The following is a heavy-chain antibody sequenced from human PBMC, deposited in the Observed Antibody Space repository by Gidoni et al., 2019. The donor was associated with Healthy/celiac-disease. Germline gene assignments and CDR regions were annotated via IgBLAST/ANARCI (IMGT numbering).Heavy chain of an antibody. Sequence: EVQLLESGGGLVQPGGSLRLSCAASGFAFSSYAMSWVRQAPGKGLEWVSAIRGSGGSTYYADSVKGRFTISRDNSKNTLYLQMNSLRAEDTAVYYCAKDQLDWLPSFYYYYGMDVWGQGTTVTVSS. J-gene: IGHJ6*02. CDR2: IRGSGGST. CDR3: AKDQLDWLPSFYYYYGMDV. V-gene: IGHV3-23*01. CDR1: GFAFSSYA. D-gene: IGHD3-9*01.